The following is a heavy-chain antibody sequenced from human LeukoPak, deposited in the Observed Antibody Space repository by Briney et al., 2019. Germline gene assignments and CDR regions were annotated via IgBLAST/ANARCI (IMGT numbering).Heavy chain of an antibody. Sequence: GGSLRLSCAASGFTFSFYAMSWVRQAPGKGLEWVSAISNSGGSTSCTDCVKGRFTISRDNSKNTLYLQMNSLRVEDTAVYYCASQIPRDNVVVIGSWGQGTLVTVSS. CDR1: GFTFSFYA. D-gene: IGHD2-15*01. J-gene: IGHJ4*02. CDR3: ASQIPRDNVVVIGS. CDR2: ISNSGGST. V-gene: IGHV3-23*01.